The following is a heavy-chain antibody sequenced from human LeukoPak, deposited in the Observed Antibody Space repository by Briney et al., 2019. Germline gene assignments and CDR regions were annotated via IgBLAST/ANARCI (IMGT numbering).Heavy chain of an antibody. V-gene: IGHV4-59*01. CDR2: IYYSGST. CDR1: GGSISSYY. D-gene: IGHD6-19*01. CDR3: ARDYTPGIAVAGTSGFDP. Sequence: PSETLSLTCTVSGGSISSYYWSWIRQPPGKGLEWIGYIYYSGSTNYNPSLKSRVTISVDTSKNQLSLKLSSVTAADTAVYYCARDYTPGIAVAGTSGFDPWGQGTLVTVSS. J-gene: IGHJ5*02.